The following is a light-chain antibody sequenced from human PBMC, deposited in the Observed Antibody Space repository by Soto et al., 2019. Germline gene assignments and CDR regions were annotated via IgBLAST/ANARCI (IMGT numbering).Light chain of an antibody. CDR3: QQRSNRPRP. V-gene: IGKV3D-20*02. CDR1: QSVSSKY. J-gene: IGKJ1*01. CDR2: GAS. Sequence: EFVLTHSPGSLSLSPGERAALSCRASQSVSSKYLGWYQQKPGQAPRLLIYGASSRANGIPDRFSGSGSGTDFTLTISSLEPEDFAVYYCQQRSNRPRPFAQGTKVDIK.